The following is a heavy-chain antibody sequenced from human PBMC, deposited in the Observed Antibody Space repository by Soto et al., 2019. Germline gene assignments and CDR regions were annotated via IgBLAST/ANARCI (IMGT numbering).Heavy chain of an antibody. CDR2: ISSSSSYI. Sequence: GGSLRLSCAASGFTFSSYSMNWVRQAPGKGLEWVSSISSSSSYIYYADSVKGRFTISRDNAKNSLYLQMNSLRAEDTAVYYCARDAPPHEKLWFGELVGEAIDYWGQGTLVTVSS. V-gene: IGHV3-21*01. CDR3: ARDAPPHEKLWFGELVGEAIDY. D-gene: IGHD3-10*01. J-gene: IGHJ4*02. CDR1: GFTFSSYS.